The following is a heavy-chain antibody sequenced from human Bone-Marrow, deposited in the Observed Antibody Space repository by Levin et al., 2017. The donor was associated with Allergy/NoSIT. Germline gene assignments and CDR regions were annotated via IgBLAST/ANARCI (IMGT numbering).Heavy chain of an antibody. Sequence: GGSLRLSCAASGFTFSSYEMNWVRQAPGKGLEWVSYISSSGSTIYYADSVKGRFTISRDNAKNSLYLQMNSLRAEDTAVYYCARVYVILRFLEWSYYMDVWGKGTTVTVSS. V-gene: IGHV3-48*03. J-gene: IGHJ6*03. CDR3: ARVYVILRFLEWSYYMDV. CDR2: ISSSGSTI. D-gene: IGHD3-3*01. CDR1: GFTFSSYE.